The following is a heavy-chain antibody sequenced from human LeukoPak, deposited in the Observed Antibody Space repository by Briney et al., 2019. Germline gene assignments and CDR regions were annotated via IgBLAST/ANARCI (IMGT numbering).Heavy chain of an antibody. CDR1: GGSISSYY. CDR3: ARDLVAFDY. V-gene: IGHV4-59*12. D-gene: IGHD2-15*01. J-gene: IGHJ4*02. Sequence: MSSETLSLTCTVSGGSISSYYWSWIRQPPGKGLEWIGYIYYSGSTNYNPSLKSRVTMSLDMSKNQFSLKLNSVTAADTAVYYCARDLVAFDYWGQGALVIVSS. CDR2: IYYSGST.